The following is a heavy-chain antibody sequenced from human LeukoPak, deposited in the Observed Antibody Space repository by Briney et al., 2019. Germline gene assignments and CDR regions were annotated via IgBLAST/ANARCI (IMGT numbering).Heavy chain of an antibody. CDR2: ISVYNGNT. D-gene: IGHD1-26*01. CDR1: GYTFTTYD. CDR3: ARDSPSRPTQSGRHLAFDI. V-gene: IGHV1-18*01. J-gene: IGHJ3*02. Sequence: VASVKVSCKASGYTFTTYDISWVRQAPGQGLEWMGWISVYNGNTNYTQKLQGRVTMTTDTSTNTAYMELRSLRSDDTAVYYCARDSPSRPTQSGRHLAFDIWGQGTMVTVSS.